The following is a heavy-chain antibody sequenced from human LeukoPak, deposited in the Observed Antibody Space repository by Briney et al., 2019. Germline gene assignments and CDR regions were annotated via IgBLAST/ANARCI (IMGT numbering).Heavy chain of an antibody. CDR2: INPNSGGT. D-gene: IGHD3-10*01. J-gene: IGHJ6*04. Sequence: ASVKVSCKASGYTFTGYYMHWVRQAPGQGLEWMGWINPNSGGTNYAQKFQGRVTMTRDTSISTAYMELSRLRSDDTAVYYCARSGGITMVRGVIRYGMDVWGKGTTVTVSS. V-gene: IGHV1-2*02. CDR3: ARSGGITMVRGVIRYGMDV. CDR1: GYTFTGYY.